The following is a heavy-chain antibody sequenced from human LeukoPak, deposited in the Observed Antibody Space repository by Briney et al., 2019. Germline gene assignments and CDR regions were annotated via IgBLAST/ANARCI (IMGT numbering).Heavy chain of an antibody. J-gene: IGHJ4*02. V-gene: IGHV3-20*04. CDR2: INWNGRST. Sequence: GGSLRLSCAASGFTFDDYGMSWVRQAPGKGLEWVSGINWNGRSTYFADSVKGRFTISRDNAKDSLYLQMNSLRAEDTAVYYCARDGRSGNFDKWGQGTLVSVSS. CDR3: ARDGRSGNFDK. CDR1: GFTFDDYG. D-gene: IGHD1-26*01.